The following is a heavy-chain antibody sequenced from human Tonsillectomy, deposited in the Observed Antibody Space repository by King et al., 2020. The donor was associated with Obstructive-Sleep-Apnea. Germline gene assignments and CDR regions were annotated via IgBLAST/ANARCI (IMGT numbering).Heavy chain of an antibody. J-gene: IGHJ4*02. Sequence: HVQLVESGAEVKKPGSSVKVSCKASGGTFSSYAISWVRQAPGQGLEWMGGIIPIFGTANYAQKFQGRGTITADESTSTAYMELSSLRSEDTAVYYCAAFPLWFGELYPPDYWGQGTLVTVSS. CDR3: AAFPLWFGELYPPDY. CDR2: IIPIFGTA. V-gene: IGHV1-69*01. D-gene: IGHD3-10*01. CDR1: GGTFSSYA.